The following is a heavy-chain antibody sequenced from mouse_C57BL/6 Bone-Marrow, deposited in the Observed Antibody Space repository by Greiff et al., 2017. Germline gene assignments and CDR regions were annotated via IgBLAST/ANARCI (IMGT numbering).Heavy chain of an antibody. J-gene: IGHJ1*03. CDR2: IDPSDSYT. Sequence: VQLQQPGAELVRPGTSVTLSCKASGYTFTSYWMHWVKQRPGQGLEWIGVIDPSDSYTNYNQKFKGKATLTVDTSSSTAYMQLSSLTSEDSAVYYGARRGYYGSSSNWYFDVWGTGTTVTVSS. CDR3: ARRGYYGSSSNWYFDV. V-gene: IGHV1-59*01. CDR1: GYTFTSYW. D-gene: IGHD1-1*01.